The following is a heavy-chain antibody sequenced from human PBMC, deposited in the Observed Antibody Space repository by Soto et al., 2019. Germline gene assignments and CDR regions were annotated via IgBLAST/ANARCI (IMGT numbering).Heavy chain of an antibody. Sequence: QVQLQESGPGLVKPSQTLSLTCTVSGGSISSGGYYWRLIRQHPGKGLEWIGYIYYSGSTYYNTSLKSRVTIPVDTSKNQFSLKLSSVTAADTAVYYCAGVEVTSFEGSYNRWGQGTLVTVSS. CDR3: AGVEVTSFEGSYNR. D-gene: IGHD2-21*02. J-gene: IGHJ5*02. CDR2: IYYSGST. V-gene: IGHV4-31*03. CDR1: GGSISSGGYY.